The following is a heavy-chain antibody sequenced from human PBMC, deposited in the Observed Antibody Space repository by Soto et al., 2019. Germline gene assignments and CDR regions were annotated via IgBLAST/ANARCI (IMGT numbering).Heavy chain of an antibody. Sequence: QVQLVQSGAEVKKPGASVKVSCKASGYTFTSYYMHWVRQAPGQGLEWMGIINPSGGSTSYAQKFQGRVTMTRDTSTSTVYMELSSLRSEDTAVYYCARDRSLIKNRYTIVGASTSDYWGQGTLVTVSS. V-gene: IGHV1-46*01. CDR3: ARDRSLIKNRYTIVGASTSDY. CDR1: GYTFTSYY. CDR2: INPSGGST. D-gene: IGHD1-26*01. J-gene: IGHJ4*02.